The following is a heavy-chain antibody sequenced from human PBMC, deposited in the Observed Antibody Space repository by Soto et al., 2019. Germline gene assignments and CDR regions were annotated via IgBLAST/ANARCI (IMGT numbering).Heavy chain of an antibody. D-gene: IGHD6-13*01. Sequence: PGGSLRLSCAASGFTFSSYAMSWVSQAPGKGLEWVSAISGSCGSTYYADSVKGRFTISRDNSKNTLYLQMNSLRAEDTAVYYCAKDKDFRGPIAAAGPYFDYWGQGTLVTVSS. J-gene: IGHJ4*02. CDR2: ISGSCGST. CDR1: GFTFSSYA. V-gene: IGHV3-23*01. CDR3: AKDKDFRGPIAAAGPYFDY.